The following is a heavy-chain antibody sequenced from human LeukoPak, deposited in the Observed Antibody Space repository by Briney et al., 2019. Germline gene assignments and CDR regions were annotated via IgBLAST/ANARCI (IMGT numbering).Heavy chain of an antibody. CDR1: GCTFSSYA. V-gene: IGHV1-69*04. D-gene: IGHD3-9*01. J-gene: IGHJ5*02. CDR2: IIPILGIA. CDR3: AGGPTVYLAWFDP. Sequence: SVKVSCKASGCTFSSYAISWVRQAPGQGLEWMGRIIPILGIANYAQKFQGRVTITADKSTSTAYMELSSLRSEDTAWYYCAGGPTVYLAWFDPWGQGTMVTVSS.